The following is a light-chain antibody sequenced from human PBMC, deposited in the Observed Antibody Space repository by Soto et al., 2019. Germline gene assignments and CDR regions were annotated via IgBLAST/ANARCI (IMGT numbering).Light chain of an antibody. Sequence: EIVMTQSPATLSVSPGESATLSCRASQSINRDLAWHVQKPGQAPRRVIYGASTWGTGVPPRFTGSGSGTEFTLTISSLQSEDFAVYYCQQYNSWPITFGQGTRLEIK. CDR3: QQYNSWPIT. V-gene: IGKV3D-15*01. CDR2: GAS. CDR1: QSINRD. J-gene: IGKJ5*01.